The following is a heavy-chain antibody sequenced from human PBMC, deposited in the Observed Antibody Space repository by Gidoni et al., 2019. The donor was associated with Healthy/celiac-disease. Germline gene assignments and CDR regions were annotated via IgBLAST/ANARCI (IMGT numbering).Heavy chain of an antibody. J-gene: IGHJ4*02. CDR1: GFTFSSYG. Sequence: QVQLVESGGGVVQPGRSLRLSCAASGFTFSSYGLHWVRQAPGKGLEWVAVISYDGSNKYYADSVKGRFTISRDNSKNTLYLQMNSLRAEDTAVYYCAKPWGIGSGWPAPYYFDYWGQGTLVTVSS. CDR2: ISYDGSNK. D-gene: IGHD6-19*01. CDR3: AKPWGIGSGWPAPYYFDY. V-gene: IGHV3-30*18.